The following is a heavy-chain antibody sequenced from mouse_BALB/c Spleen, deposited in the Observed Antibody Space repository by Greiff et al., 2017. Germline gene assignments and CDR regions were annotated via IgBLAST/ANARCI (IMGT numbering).Heavy chain of an antibody. CDR2: ISSGGST. D-gene: IGHD2-2*01. CDR3: ARRDGYDGFAY. Sequence: EVHLVESGGGLVKPGGSLKLSCAASGFTFSSYAMSWVRQTPEKRLEWVASISSGGSTYYPDSVKGRFTISRDNARNILYLQMSSLRSEDTAMYYCARRDGYDGFAYWGQGTLVTVSA. CDR1: GFTFSSYA. V-gene: IGHV5-6-5*01. J-gene: IGHJ3*01.